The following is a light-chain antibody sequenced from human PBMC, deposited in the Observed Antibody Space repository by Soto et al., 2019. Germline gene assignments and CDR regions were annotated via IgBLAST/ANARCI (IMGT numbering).Light chain of an antibody. CDR2: SND. CDR1: SSNIGRDT. Sequence: QPVLTQPPSASGTPGQRVTISCSGSSSNIGRDTVNWYQQLPGTAPKLLIYSNDQRPSGVPDRFSGSKSGTSASLAISGLQSEDEADYYCASWDGSLSGYVFGSGTKLTVL. J-gene: IGLJ1*01. V-gene: IGLV1-44*01. CDR3: ASWDGSLSGYV.